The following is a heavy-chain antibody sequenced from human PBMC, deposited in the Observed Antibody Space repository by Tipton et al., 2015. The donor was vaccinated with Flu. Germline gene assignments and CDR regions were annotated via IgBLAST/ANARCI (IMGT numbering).Heavy chain of an antibody. V-gene: IGHV5-51*01. CDR2: IYPDDSDT. CDR1: GDSFISYW. D-gene: IGHD2-2*02. J-gene: IGHJ4*02. Sequence: VRLVQSGAEVKKPGESLKISCKGFGDSFISYWIGWVRQMPGKGLEWMGIIYPDDSDTRYSPSFQGQVTISADKSLNTAYLQWTSLKASDTAMYYCARQDCSTSTCYIDYWGQGTLVTVSS. CDR3: ARQDCSTSTCYIDY.